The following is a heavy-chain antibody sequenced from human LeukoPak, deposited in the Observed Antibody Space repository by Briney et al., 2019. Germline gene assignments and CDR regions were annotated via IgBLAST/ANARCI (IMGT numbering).Heavy chain of an antibody. CDR3: ARESNYYGSGTGWFDP. Sequence: TSETLSLTCTVSGYSISSGYYWGWIRQPPGKGLEWIGSIYHSGSTYYNPSLKSRVTISVDTSKNQFSLKLSSVTAADTAVYYCARESNYYGSGTGWFDPWGQGTLVTVSS. D-gene: IGHD3-10*01. CDR2: IYHSGST. V-gene: IGHV4-38-2*02. J-gene: IGHJ5*02. CDR1: GYSISSGYY.